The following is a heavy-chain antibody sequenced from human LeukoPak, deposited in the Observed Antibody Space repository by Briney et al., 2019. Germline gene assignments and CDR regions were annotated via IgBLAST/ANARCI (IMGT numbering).Heavy chain of an antibody. CDR1: GYTFTSYA. CDR3: ARHHRKEYSSSWYGGTDAFDI. V-gene: IGHV7-4-1*02. Sequence: ASVKVSCKASGYTFTSYAMNWVRQAPGQGLEWMGWINTNTGNPTYAQGFTGRFVFSLDTSVSTAYLQISSLKAEDTAVYYCARHHRKEYSSSWYGGTDAFDIWGQGTMVTVSS. D-gene: IGHD6-13*01. CDR2: INTNTGNP. J-gene: IGHJ3*02.